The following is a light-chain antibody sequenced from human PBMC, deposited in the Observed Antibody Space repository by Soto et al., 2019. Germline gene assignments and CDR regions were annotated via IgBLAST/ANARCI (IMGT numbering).Light chain of an antibody. J-gene: IGLJ3*02. V-gene: IGLV2-14*01. CDR1: XXXVGGYNY. CDR3: SSYTTSSTRV. CDR2: EVS. Sequence: QSALTQPASVSGSPGQSITISCTGTXXXVGGYNYVSWYQQHPGKAPKLMIYEVSNRPSGVSNRFSGSKSGNTASLTISGLQXXXXXXYYCSSYTTSSTRVFGGGTKLTVL.